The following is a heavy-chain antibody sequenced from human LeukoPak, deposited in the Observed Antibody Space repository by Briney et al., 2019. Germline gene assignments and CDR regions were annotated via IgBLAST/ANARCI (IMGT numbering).Heavy chain of an antibody. CDR1: GFTFSSYG. Sequence: GGALRLSCAASGFTFSSYGLHWVRPAPGKGLEWVAFIRYDGSNKSYADSLKGRFTISRDNSKNTLYLQMNSLRAEDTAVYYCAKTIAVAGRVFDYWGQGTLVTVSS. V-gene: IGHV3-30*02. CDR2: IRYDGSNK. D-gene: IGHD6-19*01. J-gene: IGHJ4*02. CDR3: AKTIAVAGRVFDY.